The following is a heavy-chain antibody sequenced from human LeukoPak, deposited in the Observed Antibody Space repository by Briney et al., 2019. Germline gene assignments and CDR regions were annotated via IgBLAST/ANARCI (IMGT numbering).Heavy chain of an antibody. D-gene: IGHD1-26*01. CDR1: GGSISSSTYY. Sequence: PSENLSLTCTVSGGSISSSTYYWGWIRQPPGKGLEWIGSIYYSGSTYYNPSLKSRVTISVDTSKNQFSLQLNSVTAADTAVYYCATPYSGGYHGLDIWGQGTMVTVSS. CDR2: IYYSGST. CDR3: ATPYSGGYHGLDI. V-gene: IGHV4-39*01. J-gene: IGHJ3*02.